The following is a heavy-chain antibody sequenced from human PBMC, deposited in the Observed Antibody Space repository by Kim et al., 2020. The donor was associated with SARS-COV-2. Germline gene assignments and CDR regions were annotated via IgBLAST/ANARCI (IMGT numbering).Heavy chain of an antibody. CDR3: ARDRGSGFEFDY. D-gene: IGHD6-19*01. Sequence: NTYHPSLKGRVTISVNTSKNQFALKLSSVTAADTAVYYCARDRGSGFEFDYWGQGTLVTVSS. CDR2: N. J-gene: IGHJ4*02. V-gene: IGHV4-59*01.